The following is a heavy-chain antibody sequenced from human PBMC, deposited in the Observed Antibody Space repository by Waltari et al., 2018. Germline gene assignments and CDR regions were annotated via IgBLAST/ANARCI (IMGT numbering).Heavy chain of an antibody. J-gene: IGHJ4*02. D-gene: IGHD3-22*01. CDR3: ARCYYDSSGYYYPKFDY. V-gene: IGHV1-69*01. CDR1: GGTFRRHA. CDR2: SIPIFGTA. Sequence: QVQLVQSGAEVKKPGSSVKVSCQASGGTFRRHAFSWVHPAPGQGLEWMGGSIPIFGTANYAQKFQGRVTITADESTSTAYMELSSLRSEDTAVYYCARCYYDSSGYYYPKFDYWGQGTLVTVSS.